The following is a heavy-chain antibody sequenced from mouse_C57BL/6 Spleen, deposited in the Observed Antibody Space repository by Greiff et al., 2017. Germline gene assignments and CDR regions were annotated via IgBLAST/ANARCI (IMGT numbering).Heavy chain of an antibody. J-gene: IGHJ4*01. Sequence: VKLMESGPGLVAPSQSLSITCTVSGFSLTSYGVHWVRQPPGKGLEWLVVIWSDGSTTYNSALKSRLSISKDNSKSQVFLKMNSLQTDDTAMYYCARHRQLRDAMDYWGQGTSVTVSS. CDR1: GFSLTSYG. V-gene: IGHV2-6-1*01. D-gene: IGHD3-2*02. CDR3: ARHRQLRDAMDY. CDR2: IWSDGST.